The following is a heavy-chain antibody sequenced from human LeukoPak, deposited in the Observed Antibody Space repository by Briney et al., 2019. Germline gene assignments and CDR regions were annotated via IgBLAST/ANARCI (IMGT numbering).Heavy chain of an antibody. CDR3: ARRRGNFQADYNFDY. CDR1: GYIFTNYW. V-gene: IGHV5-51*01. J-gene: IGHJ4*02. D-gene: IGHD1-7*01. CDR2: IYPGDSDT. Sequence: PGESLKISCKGSGYIFTNYWIAWVRQMPGKGLECMGIIYPGDSDTRYSPSFQGQVTISADKSISTAYLQWSSLKASDTAMYYCARRRGNFQADYNFDYWGQGTLVTVSS.